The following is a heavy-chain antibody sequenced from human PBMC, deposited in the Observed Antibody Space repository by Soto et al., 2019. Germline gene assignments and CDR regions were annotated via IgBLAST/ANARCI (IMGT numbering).Heavy chain of an antibody. CDR3: ANTLRGDYYFFQH. Sequence: SETLSLTCTVSGGSVRSGSYYWSWIRQPPGKGLEWIGYIYYSGSTYYNPSLKSRVTLSADTSRNQFSLKVNSVTATDTAVYYCANTLRGDYYFFQHWGQGTLVTVSS. CDR1: GGSVRSGSYY. D-gene: IGHD2-21*02. V-gene: IGHV4-61*01. CDR2: IYYSGST. J-gene: IGHJ1*01.